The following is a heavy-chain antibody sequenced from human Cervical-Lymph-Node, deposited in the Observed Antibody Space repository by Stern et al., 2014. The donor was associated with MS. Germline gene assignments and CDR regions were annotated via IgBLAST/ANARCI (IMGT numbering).Heavy chain of an antibody. CDR2: IIPIFSVT. D-gene: IGHD3-9*01. Sequence: QMQLVESGAEVKQPGSSVNVSCKASGGTFRSYGFSWVRQAPGQGLEWMGGIIPIFSVTNYEQKYQGRVTIIADESTNTVYMELSSLRSEDTAVYYCARHFDWLLGAEDYGMDVWGQGTTVTVSS. CDR1: GGTFRSYG. CDR3: ARHFDWLLGAEDYGMDV. J-gene: IGHJ6*02. V-gene: IGHV1-69*01.